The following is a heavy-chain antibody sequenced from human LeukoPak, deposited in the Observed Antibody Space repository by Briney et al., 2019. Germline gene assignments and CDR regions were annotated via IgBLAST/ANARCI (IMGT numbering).Heavy chain of an antibody. Sequence: GGSLRLSCAASGFTFSSYAMSWVRQAPGKGLEWVSSISVIGGSTYYADSVRGRFTISRDNSKNTLYLQMNSLRAEDTGVYHCAAAYFGMDQYYYGMDVWGQGTTVTVSS. CDR1: GFTFSSYA. J-gene: IGHJ6*02. CDR3: AAAYFGMDQYYYGMDV. D-gene: IGHD3-16*01. CDR2: ISVIGGST. V-gene: IGHV3-23*01.